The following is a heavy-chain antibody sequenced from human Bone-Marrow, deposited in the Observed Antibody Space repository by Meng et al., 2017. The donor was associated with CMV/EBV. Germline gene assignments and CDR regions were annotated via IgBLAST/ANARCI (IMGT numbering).Heavy chain of an antibody. CDR1: GGSISSSSYY. J-gene: IGHJ4*02. D-gene: IGHD3-22*01. CDR3: AREHYDSSGYYHYYFDY. Sequence: SETLSLTCTVSGGSISSSSYYWGWIRQPPGKGLEWIGSIYYSGSTYYNPSLKSRVTISVDTSKNQFSLKLSSVTAADTAVYYCAREHYDSSGYYHYYFDYWGQGTLVTVSS. V-gene: IGHV4-39*07. CDR2: IYYSGST.